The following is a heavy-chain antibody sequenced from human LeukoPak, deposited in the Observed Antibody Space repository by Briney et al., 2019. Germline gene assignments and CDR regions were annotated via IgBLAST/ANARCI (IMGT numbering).Heavy chain of an antibody. D-gene: IGHD1-14*01. J-gene: IGHJ3*02. CDR3: ASSAGVRALTAGAFDI. V-gene: IGHV1-18*01. CDR2: ISAYNGNT. Sequence: ASVKVSCKASGYTFTSYGISWVRQAPGQGLEWMGWISAYNGNTNYAQKFQGRVTITADESTSTAYMELSSLRSEDTAVYYCASSAGVRALTAGAFDIWGQGTMVTVSS. CDR1: GYTFTSYG.